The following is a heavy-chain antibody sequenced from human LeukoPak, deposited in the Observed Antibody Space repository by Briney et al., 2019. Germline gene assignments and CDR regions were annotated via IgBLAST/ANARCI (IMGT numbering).Heavy chain of an antibody. V-gene: IGHV4-59*01. CDR3: AREPRGKNWFDP. CDR1: GGSISSYY. Sequence: SETLSLTCTVSGGSISSYYWSWIRQPPGKGLEWIGYIYYSGSTNYNPSLKSRVTISVDTSKNQFSLKLSSVTAADTAVYYCAREPRGKNWFDPWGQGTLVTVSS. J-gene: IGHJ5*02. CDR2: IYYSGST. D-gene: IGHD3-16*01.